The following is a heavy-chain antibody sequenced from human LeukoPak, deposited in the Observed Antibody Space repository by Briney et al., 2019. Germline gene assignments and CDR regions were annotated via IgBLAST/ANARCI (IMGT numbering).Heavy chain of an antibody. CDR3: ARADRLDGGPYLIGP. V-gene: IGHV1-2*02. CDR1: GYSFSDYY. D-gene: IGHD2-21*01. Sequence: ASVKVSCTTSGYSFSDYYMHWVCQAPGQGLEWMGWINTNSGGTSSAQKFQGRVTMTRDTSITTVYMEVNWLTSDDTAIYYCARADRLDGGPYLIGPWGQGTLVTVSS. CDR2: INTNSGGT. J-gene: IGHJ5*02.